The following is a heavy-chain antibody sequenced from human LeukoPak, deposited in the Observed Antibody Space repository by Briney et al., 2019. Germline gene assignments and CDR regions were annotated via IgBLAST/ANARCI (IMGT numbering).Heavy chain of an antibody. J-gene: IGHJ3*02. CDR2: IYYSGST. Sequence: PSQTLSLTCTVSGGSISSGGYYWSWIRQHPGKGLEWIGYIYYSGSTYYNPSLKSRVTISVDTSRNQFSLKLSSVTAADTAVYYCARETSALVPAALGQEKNDAFDIWGQGTMVTVSS. CDR1: GGSISSGGYY. D-gene: IGHD2-2*01. CDR3: ARETSALVPAALGQEKNDAFDI. V-gene: IGHV4-31*03.